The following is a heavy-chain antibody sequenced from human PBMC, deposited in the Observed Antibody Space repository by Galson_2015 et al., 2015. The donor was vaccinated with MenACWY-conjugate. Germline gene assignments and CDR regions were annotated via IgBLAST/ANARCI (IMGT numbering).Heavy chain of an antibody. J-gene: IGHJ6*02. CDR3: AMDSRATAVWGLNKRKTMVYYFGMDV. CDR2: IYSDGST. CDR1: GFTVSSSY. V-gene: IGHV3-53*03. D-gene: IGHD3-10*01. Sequence: SLRLSCAVSGFTVSSSYMTWVRQAPGKGLEWVSVIYSDGSTYKADSVKGRFTISRDNSKNTVFLQMTSLRAEDTAMYYWAMDSRATAVWGLNKRKTMVYYFGMDVWGQGTPVTVSS.